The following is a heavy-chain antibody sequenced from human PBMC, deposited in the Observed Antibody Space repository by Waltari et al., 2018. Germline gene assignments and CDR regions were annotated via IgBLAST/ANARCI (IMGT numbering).Heavy chain of an antibody. D-gene: IGHD4-17*01. CDR2: ISYDGSNK. CDR3: ATVHDYGGNNGNDY. V-gene: IGHV3-30*03. Sequence: QVQLVESGGGVVQPGRSMRLSCAASGFTFSSYGMHWVRQAPGKGLEWVAVISYDGSNKYYADSVKGRFTISRDNSKNTLYLQMNSLRAEDTAVYYCATVHDYGGNNGNDYWGQGTLVTVSS. J-gene: IGHJ4*02. CDR1: GFTFSSYG.